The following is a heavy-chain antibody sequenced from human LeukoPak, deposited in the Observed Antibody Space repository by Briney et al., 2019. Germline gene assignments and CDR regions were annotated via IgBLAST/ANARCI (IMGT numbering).Heavy chain of an antibody. Sequence: GGSLRLSCAASGFTFSSYWMSWVRQAPGKGLEWVANIKQDGSEKYYVDSVKGRFTISRDNAKNSLYLQMNSLRAEDTAVYYCARDETYSSSWYWYEYYYYYYYMDVWGKGTTVTVSS. D-gene: IGHD6-13*01. J-gene: IGHJ6*03. CDR2: IKQDGSEK. CDR1: GFTFSSYW. V-gene: IGHV3-7*01. CDR3: ARDETYSSSWYWYEYYYYYYYMDV.